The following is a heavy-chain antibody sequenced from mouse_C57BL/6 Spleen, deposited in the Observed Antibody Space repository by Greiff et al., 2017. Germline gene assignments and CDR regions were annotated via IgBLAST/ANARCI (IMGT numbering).Heavy chain of an antibody. Sequence: QVQLQQSGAELVKPGASVKMSCKASGYTFTSYWITWVKQRPGQGLEWIGDIYPGSGSTNYNEKFKSKATLTVDTSSSTAYMQLSSLTSEDSAVYYCAREDCGDDYGRRFAYWGQGTLVTVSA. V-gene: IGHV1-55*01. D-gene: IGHD2-4*01. J-gene: IGHJ3*01. CDR2: IYPGSGST. CDR1: GYTFTSYW. CDR3: AREDCGDDYGRRFAY.